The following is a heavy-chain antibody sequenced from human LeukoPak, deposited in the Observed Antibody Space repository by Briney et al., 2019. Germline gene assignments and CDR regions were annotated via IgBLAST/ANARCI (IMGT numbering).Heavy chain of an antibody. CDR3: ARVGYSGYDWGYYFDY. Sequence: PSETLSLTCTVSGGSISSYYWSWIRQPPGKGLEWIGYIYYSGSTNYNPSLKSRVTISVDTSKNQFSLKLSSATAADTAVYYCARVGYSGYDWGYYFDYWGQGTLVTVSS. CDR2: IYYSGST. CDR1: GGSISSYY. J-gene: IGHJ4*02. D-gene: IGHD5-12*01. V-gene: IGHV4-59*01.